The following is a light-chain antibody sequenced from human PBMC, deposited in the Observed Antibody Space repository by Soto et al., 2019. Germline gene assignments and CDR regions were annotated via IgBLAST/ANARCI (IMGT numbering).Light chain of an antibody. CDR3: QQYGESLT. J-gene: IGKJ4*01. Sequence: DIVLTQSPGTLSLSPGERATLSCRASQSVSGSYLAWYQHKPGQAPRLLIYGASSRATGIPDRYSGSGSGTDFIFTISRLEPEDFAVYYCQQYGESLTFGGGTKVEIK. V-gene: IGKV3-20*01. CDR1: QSVSGSY. CDR2: GAS.